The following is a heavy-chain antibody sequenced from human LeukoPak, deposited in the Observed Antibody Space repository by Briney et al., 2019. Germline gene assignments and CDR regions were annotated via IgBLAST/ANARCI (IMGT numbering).Heavy chain of an antibody. Sequence: ASVKVSCKASGYTFTDLYIHWVRQVPGQGLEWMGFLRTNTGGTSYAQKFQGRVTMTRDTSISTAYIELSSLTSDDTAVYFCARHNYDFDFDYWGQGTLVTVSA. CDR2: LRTNTGGT. V-gene: IGHV1-2*02. J-gene: IGHJ4*02. CDR1: GYTFTDLY. CDR3: ARHNYDFDFDY. D-gene: IGHD3-3*01.